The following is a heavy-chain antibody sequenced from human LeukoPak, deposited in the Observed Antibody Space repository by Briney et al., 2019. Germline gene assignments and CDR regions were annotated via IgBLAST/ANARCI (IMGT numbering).Heavy chain of an antibody. V-gene: IGHV3-21*06. CDR3: ARDLRGPGSLASDDWD. Sequence: PGGSPKLSCAASGFIVSDYSMSWVRQTPGKGLEWVSTLSSDVSYVYYSDSVKGRFTISRDNGRNSLYLQMNSLRPDDTGVYYCARDLRGPGSLASDDWDRGQGTFVTVSS. CDR1: GFIVSDYS. CDR2: LSSDVSYV. J-gene: IGHJ4*02. D-gene: IGHD3-10*01.